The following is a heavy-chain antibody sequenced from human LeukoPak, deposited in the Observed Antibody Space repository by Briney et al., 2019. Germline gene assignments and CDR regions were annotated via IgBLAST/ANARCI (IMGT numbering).Heavy chain of an antibody. D-gene: IGHD6-13*01. CDR1: GFTFSNYG. V-gene: IGHV3-33*01. J-gene: IGHJ4*02. Sequence: GGSLRLSCAASGFTFSNYGIHWVRQAPGKGLEWVAVIWSDGINKYYVDSVKGRFTISRDNSKNTLYLQMNSLRADDTAVYYCARSTYSSSSYYFDYWGQGSLVTASS. CDR2: IWSDGINK. CDR3: ARSTYSSSSYYFDY.